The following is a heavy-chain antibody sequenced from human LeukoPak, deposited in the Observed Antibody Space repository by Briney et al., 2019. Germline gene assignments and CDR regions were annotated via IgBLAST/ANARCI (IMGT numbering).Heavy chain of an antibody. V-gene: IGHV6-1*01. D-gene: IGHD2-2*01. CDR1: GDSVSSNSVT. Sequence: QTLSLTCAISGDSVSSNSVTWNWIRQSPSRGLEWLGRTYYRSTWYNDYAVSVRCRITVNPDTSKNQFSLHLNSVTPEDTAVYYCARRLTQYDCFDPWGQGILVTVSS. J-gene: IGHJ5*02. CDR2: TYYRSTWYN. CDR3: ARRLTQYDCFDP.